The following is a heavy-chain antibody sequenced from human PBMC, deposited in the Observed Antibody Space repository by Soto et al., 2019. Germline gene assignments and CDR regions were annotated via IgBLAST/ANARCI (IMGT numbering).Heavy chain of an antibody. CDR1: GGSILDSTYY. CDR3: ARQASGYYYGWFDP. J-gene: IGHJ5*02. Sequence: QLLLQESGPGLVKPSETLSLTCTVSGGSILDSTYYWAWIRQSPGKGLEWIGTIFYSGGTFYTPGLKSRVPMSVDTSNNQFSLKLSSVTAADSAVYYCARQASGYYYGWFDPWGQGTLVTVSS. CDR2: IFYSGGT. D-gene: IGHD3-22*01. V-gene: IGHV4-39*01.